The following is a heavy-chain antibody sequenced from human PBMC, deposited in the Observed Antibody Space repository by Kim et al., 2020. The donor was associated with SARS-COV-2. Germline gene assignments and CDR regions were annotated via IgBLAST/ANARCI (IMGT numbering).Heavy chain of an antibody. Sequence: GTRRFTIPRGDSKNMLYLQMNSLRAEETAVYYCAKDYYAILTGPFDYWGQGTLVTVSS. CDR3: AKDYYAILTGPFDY. J-gene: IGHJ4*02. V-gene: IGHV3-30*02. D-gene: IGHD3-9*01.